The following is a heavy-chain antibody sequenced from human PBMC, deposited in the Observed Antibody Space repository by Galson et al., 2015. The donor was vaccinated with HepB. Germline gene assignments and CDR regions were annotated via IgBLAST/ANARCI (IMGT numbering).Heavy chain of an antibody. CDR2: ISYDGSNK. D-gene: IGHD4-23*01. J-gene: IGHJ4*02. Sequence: SLRLSCAASGFAFSSYAMHWVRQAPGKGLEWVAVISYDGSNKYYADSVKGRFTISRDNSKNTLYLQMNSLRAEDTAVYYCASHKGAWGTVGGHWGQGTLVTVSS. CDR3: ASHKGAWGTVGGH. V-gene: IGHV3-30-3*01. CDR1: GFAFSSYA.